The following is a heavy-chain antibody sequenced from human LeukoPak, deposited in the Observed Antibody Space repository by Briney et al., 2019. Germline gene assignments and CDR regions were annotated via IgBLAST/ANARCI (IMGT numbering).Heavy chain of an antibody. CDR1: GYTFTGYY. Sequence: ASVKVSCKASGYTFTGYYMHWVRQAPGQGLEWMGWINPNSGGTNYAQKFQGRVTMTRDTSISTAYMELSRLRSDDTAVYYCARDQGLVVALYDYWGQGTLVTVSS. D-gene: IGHD3-22*01. CDR3: ARDQGLVVALYDY. V-gene: IGHV1-2*02. J-gene: IGHJ4*02. CDR2: INPNSGGT.